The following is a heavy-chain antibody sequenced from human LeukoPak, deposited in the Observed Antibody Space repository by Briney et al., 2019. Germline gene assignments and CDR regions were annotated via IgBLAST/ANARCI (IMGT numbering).Heavy chain of an antibody. CDR3: ARDIFGSGSYYINYFDY. D-gene: IGHD3-10*01. Sequence: SQTLSLTCAISGDSVFSNSAAWNWIRQSPSRGLEWLGRTYYRAKWYNDYAVSVKSRITINPDTSKNQFSLQLNSVTHDDTAVSYCARDIFGSGSYYINYFDYWGQGTLVTVSS. J-gene: IGHJ4*02. V-gene: IGHV6-1*01. CDR2: TYYRAKWYN. CDR1: GDSVFSNSAA.